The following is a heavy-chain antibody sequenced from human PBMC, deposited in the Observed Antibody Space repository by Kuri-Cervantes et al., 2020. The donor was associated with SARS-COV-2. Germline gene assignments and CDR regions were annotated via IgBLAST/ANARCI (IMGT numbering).Heavy chain of an antibody. Sequence: ASVKVSCKAVGYTFTSYGISWVRQAPGQGLEWMGWISAYNGNTNYAQKLQGRVTMTTDTSTSTAYMELRSLRSEDTAVYYCASGYSYGHTPDYYYYGMDVWGQGTTVTVSS. CDR3: ASGYSYGHTPDYYYYGMDV. D-gene: IGHD5-18*01. V-gene: IGHV1-18*04. J-gene: IGHJ6*02. CDR2: ISAYNGNT. CDR1: GYTFTSYG.